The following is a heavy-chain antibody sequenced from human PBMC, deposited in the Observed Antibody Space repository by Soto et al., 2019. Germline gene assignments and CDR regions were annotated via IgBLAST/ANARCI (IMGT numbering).Heavy chain of an antibody. D-gene: IGHD2-8*02. CDR3: ARPSVGLDPFDH. V-gene: IGHV5-51*01. J-gene: IGHJ4*02. CDR2: IYAGDSDT. Sequence: PGESLKISCQGSGYNFNTSWIAWVRQMPGKGLEFMGIIYAGDSDTRYSPSFQGQVTISIDKSISTAYLRWSSLRVSDSGMYYCARPSVGLDPFDHWGQGALVT. CDR1: GYNFNTSW.